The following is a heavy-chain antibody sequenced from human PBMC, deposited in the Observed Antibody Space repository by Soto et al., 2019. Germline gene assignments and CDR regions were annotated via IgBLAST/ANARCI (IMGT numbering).Heavy chain of an antibody. J-gene: IGHJ2*01. CDR3: ARGNHSWLQLWYFDL. CDR2: IIPIFGTA. CDR1: GGTFSSYT. V-gene: IGHV1-69*12. D-gene: IGHD5-12*01. Sequence: QVQLVQSGAEVKKPGSSVTVSCKASGGTFSSYTISWVRQAPGPGLEWMGGIIPIFGTANYAQKFQGRVTITADESTSTAYMELSSLRSEDTAVYYYARGNHSWLQLWYFDLWGRGTLVTVSS.